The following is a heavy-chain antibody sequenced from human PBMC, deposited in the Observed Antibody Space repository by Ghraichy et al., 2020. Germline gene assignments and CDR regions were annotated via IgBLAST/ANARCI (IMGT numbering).Heavy chain of an antibody. D-gene: IGHD2-15*01. Sequence: SETLSLTCAVYGGSFSGYYWSWIRQPPGKGLEWIGESNHSGNTNYNPSLKSRVTISADTSKNQFSLKLSSVTAADTAVYYCSRRAQYCGGGTCGWYFDYWGQNPGHRLL. CDR1: GGSFSGYY. V-gene: IGHV4-34*01. CDR2: SNHSGNT. CDR3: SRRAQYCGGGTCGWYFDY. J-gene: IGHJ4*01.